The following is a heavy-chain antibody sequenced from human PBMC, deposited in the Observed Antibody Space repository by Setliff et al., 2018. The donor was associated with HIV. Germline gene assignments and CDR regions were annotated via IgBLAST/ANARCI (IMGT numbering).Heavy chain of an antibody. J-gene: IGHJ3*02. V-gene: IGHV4-31*03. CDR1: GGSINSGGYY. Sequence: SETLSLTCTVSGGSINSGGYYWTWVRQHPGKGRRWFGYIYYIRGANYNPSLKSRVTITLDTSKHHFSLNLSPVTAADTAVYYCARESMLRGLRHAVDIWGQGTMVTVSS. D-gene: IGHD3-10*01. CDR2: IYYIRGA. CDR3: ARESMLRGLRHAVDI.